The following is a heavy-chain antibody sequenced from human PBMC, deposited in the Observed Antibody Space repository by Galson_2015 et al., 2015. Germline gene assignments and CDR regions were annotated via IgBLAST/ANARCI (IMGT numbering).Heavy chain of an antibody. CDR3: AKAAGGNYYYGSASYRNWFDP. J-gene: IGHJ5*02. CDR2: ISWNSGSI. D-gene: IGHD3-10*01. CDR1: GFTFDDYA. Sequence: SLRLSCAASGFTFDDYAMHWVRQAPGKGLEWVSGISWNSGSIGYADSVKGRFTISRDNAKNSLYLQMNSLRAEDTALYYCAKAAGGNYYYGSASYRNWFDPWGQGTLVTVSS. V-gene: IGHV3-9*01.